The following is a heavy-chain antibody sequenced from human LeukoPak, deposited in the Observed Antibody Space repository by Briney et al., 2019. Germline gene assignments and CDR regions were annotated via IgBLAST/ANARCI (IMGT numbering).Heavy chain of an antibody. J-gene: IGHJ4*02. V-gene: IGHV4-4*07. CDR3: ARVPPNGLRAYYFDY. CDR2: IYTSGST. CDR1: GGSISSYY. Sequence: SETLSLTCTVSGGSISSYYWSWIRQPAGKGLEWIGRIYTSGSTNYNPSLKSRVTISVDTSKNQFSLKLSSVTAADTAVYYCARVPPNGLRAYYFDYWGQGTLVTVSS. D-gene: IGHD3-16*01.